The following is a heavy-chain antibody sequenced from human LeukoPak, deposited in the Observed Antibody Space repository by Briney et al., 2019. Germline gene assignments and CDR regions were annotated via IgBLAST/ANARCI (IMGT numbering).Heavy chain of an antibody. CDR1: GGSISSSSYY. D-gene: IGHD6-6*01. Sequence: SETLSLTCTVSGGSISSSSYYWGWIRQPPGKGLEWIGSIYYSGSTYYNPSLKSRVTISVDTSKNQFSLKLSSVTAADTAVYYCARGGRGIAARHDYWGQGTLVTVSS. J-gene: IGHJ4*02. V-gene: IGHV4-39*07. CDR2: IYYSGST. CDR3: ARGGRGIAARHDY.